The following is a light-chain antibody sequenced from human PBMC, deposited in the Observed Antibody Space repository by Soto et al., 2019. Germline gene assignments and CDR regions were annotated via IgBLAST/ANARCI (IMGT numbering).Light chain of an antibody. CDR2: GAS. CDR1: QSVNAN. V-gene: IGKV3-15*01. J-gene: IGKJ1*01. CDR3: QQYNTWLWT. Sequence: EVVMTQSPATLSVSPGERATLSCRASQSVNANLAWYQQKPGQAPRLLIHGASNRATGIPARFSGSGFGTEFNLNISSLQSEDFAVYYCQQYNTWLWTFGQGTKVEI.